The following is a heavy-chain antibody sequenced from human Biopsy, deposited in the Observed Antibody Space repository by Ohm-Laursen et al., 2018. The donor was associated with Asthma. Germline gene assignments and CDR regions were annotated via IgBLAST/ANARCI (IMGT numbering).Heavy chain of an antibody. J-gene: IGHJ6*02. CDR1: SGSGGYMRSGNYY. Sequence: SDTLSLTCSLSSGSGGYMRSGNYYWGWIRQPPGKGLERIGSIYYSGTTYYNPSLEGRVTVSADTSKKQSSLKLTSVTAADTAVYYCVRGSSSWHHGPFHYYYGLDVWGQGTTATVSS. CDR2: IYYSGTT. V-gene: IGHV4-39*01. CDR3: VRGSSSWHHGPFHYYYGLDV. D-gene: IGHD6-13*01.